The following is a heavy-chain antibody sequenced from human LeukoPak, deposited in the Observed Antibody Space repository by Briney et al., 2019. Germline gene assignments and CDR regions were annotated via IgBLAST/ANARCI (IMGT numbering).Heavy chain of an antibody. CDR2: ISYDGSNK. D-gene: IGHD6-19*01. V-gene: IGHV3-30*04. Sequence: QAGGSLRLSCAASGFTFSSYAMHWVRQAPGKGLEWVAVISYDGSNKYYADSVKGRFTISRDNSKNTLYLQMNSLRAEDTAVYYCAKDGSIAVAGSSDFDYWGQGTLVTVSS. CDR3: AKDGSIAVAGSSDFDY. CDR1: GFTFSSYA. J-gene: IGHJ4*02.